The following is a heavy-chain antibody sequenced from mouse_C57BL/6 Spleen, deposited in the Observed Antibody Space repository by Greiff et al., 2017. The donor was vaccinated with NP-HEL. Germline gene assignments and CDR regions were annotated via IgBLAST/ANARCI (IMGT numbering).Heavy chain of an antibody. D-gene: IGHD1-1*01. CDR3: ARHQFPFITTVVAPFAY. J-gene: IGHJ3*01. CDR1: GYTFTEYT. V-gene: IGHV1-62-2*01. Sequence: QVQLQQSGAELVKPGASVKLSCKASGYTFTEYTIHWVKQRSGQGLEWIGWFYPGSGSIKYNEKFKDKATLTADKSSSTVYMELSRLTSEDSAVYFCARHQFPFITTVVAPFAYWGQGTLVTVAA. CDR2: FYPGSGSI.